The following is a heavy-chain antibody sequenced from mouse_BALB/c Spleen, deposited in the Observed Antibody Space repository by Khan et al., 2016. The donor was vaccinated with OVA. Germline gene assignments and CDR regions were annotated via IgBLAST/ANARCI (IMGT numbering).Heavy chain of an antibody. CDR1: GYTFTNYV. Sequence: VQLKESGPELVKPGASVKMSCKASGYTFTNYVLHWVKQKPGQGLEWIGYINPYHGGTKYNEKFKGKATLASDKSSITAYMELSSLTSEDSAVYYCARGNLQSYYFDYWGQGTTLTLSS. D-gene: IGHD6-1*01. CDR3: ARGNLQSYYFDY. J-gene: IGHJ2*01. V-gene: IGHV1S136*01. CDR2: INPYHGGT.